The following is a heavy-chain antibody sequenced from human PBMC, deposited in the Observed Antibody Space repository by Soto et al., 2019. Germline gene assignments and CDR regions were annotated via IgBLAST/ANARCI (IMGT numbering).Heavy chain of an antibody. CDR1: GFSLSTSGMC. CDR2: IDWDDDK. D-gene: IGHD5-12*01. CDR3: ARTSNSGYDLSYFDY. V-gene: IGHV2-70*11. Sequence: SGPTLVNPTQTLTLTCTFSGFSLSTSGMCVSWIRQPPGKALEWLARIDWDDDKYYSTSLKTRLTISKDTSKNQVVLTMTNMDPVDTATYYCARTSNSGYDLSYFDYWGQGTLVTVSS. J-gene: IGHJ4*02.